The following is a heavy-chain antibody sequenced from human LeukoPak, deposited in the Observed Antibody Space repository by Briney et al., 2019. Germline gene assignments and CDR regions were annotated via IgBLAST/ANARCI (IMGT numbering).Heavy chain of an antibody. Sequence: ASVKLSFKASGYTFTSYDINWVRQAHAQGLEWMGWVNTNSGNTSYSQKYQGRVTMTRNTSISTAYMELRSLRSEDTAVYYCARGFLIGYSSSRYFSSVHRNRDVWGQGTTVTVSS. CDR2: VNTNSGNT. J-gene: IGHJ6*02. V-gene: IGHV1-8*01. CDR1: GYTFTSYD. D-gene: IGHD6-13*01. CDR3: ARGFLIGYSSSRYFSSVHRNRDV.